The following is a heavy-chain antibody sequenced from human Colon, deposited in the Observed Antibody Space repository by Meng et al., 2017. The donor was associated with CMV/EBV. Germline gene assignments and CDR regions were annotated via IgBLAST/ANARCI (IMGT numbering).Heavy chain of an antibody. Sequence: SFAVSGFAFRSSSMSWVRQAPGKGLEYVSAISSDGRNTYYADSVKGRFTISRDNSKNTLFLQMGSLRAEDTAVYYCATDPSTVTTNYWGQGTLVTVSS. J-gene: IGHJ4*02. CDR3: ATDPSTVTTNY. D-gene: IGHD4-17*01. V-gene: IGHV3-64*02. CDR1: GFAFRSSS. CDR2: ISSDGRNT.